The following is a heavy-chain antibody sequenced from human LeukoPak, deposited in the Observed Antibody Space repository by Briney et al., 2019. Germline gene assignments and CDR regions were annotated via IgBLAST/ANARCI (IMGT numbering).Heavy chain of an antibody. D-gene: IGHD6-13*01. CDR2: IKSKTDGGTT. CDR3: TTVTRYSSSWLDY. V-gene: IGHV3-15*01. J-gene: IGHJ4*02. CDR1: GFTFSNAW. Sequence: GGSLRLSCAASGFTFSNAWMSWVRQAPGKGLEWVGRIKSKTDGGTTDYAAPVKGRFTISRDDSKNTLYLQMNSLKTEGTAVYYCTTVTRYSSSWLDYWGQGTLVTVSS.